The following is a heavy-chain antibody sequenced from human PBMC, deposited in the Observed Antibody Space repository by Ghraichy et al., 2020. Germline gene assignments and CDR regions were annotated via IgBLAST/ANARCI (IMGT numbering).Heavy chain of an antibody. J-gene: IGHJ4*02. CDR2: IKQDGSEK. CDR3: ARDSGFYYFDH. D-gene: IGHD5-12*01. Sequence: GGSLRLSCAASRFTFSSYWMGWVRQAPGKGLEWVANIKQDGSEKYYVDSVKGRFTISRDNAKNSLYLQMNSLRAEDTAVYYCARDSGFYYFDHWGQGTLVTVSS. CDR1: RFTFSSYW. V-gene: IGHV3-7*01.